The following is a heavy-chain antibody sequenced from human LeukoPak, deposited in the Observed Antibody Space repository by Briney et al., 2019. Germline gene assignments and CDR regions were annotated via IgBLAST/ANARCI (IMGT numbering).Heavy chain of an antibody. V-gene: IGHV3-48*03. J-gene: IGHJ5*02. CDR1: GFTFSNYE. CDR2: ISSSSSTI. D-gene: IGHD1-20*01. CDR3: ARDNLDWFDP. Sequence: GGSLRLSCAASGFTFSNYEMNWVRQAPGKGLEWVSYISSSSSTIYYADSVKGRFTISRDNAKNSLYLQMNSLRAEDTAVYYCARDNLDWFDPWGQGTLVTVSS.